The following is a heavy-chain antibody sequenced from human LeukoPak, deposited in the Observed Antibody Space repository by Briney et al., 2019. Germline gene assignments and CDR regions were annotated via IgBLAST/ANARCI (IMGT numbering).Heavy chain of an antibody. J-gene: IGHJ3*02. V-gene: IGHV1-18*01. Sequence: ASVKVSCKASGYTFTSYGISWVRQAPGQGLEWMGWISAYNGNTNYAQKLQGRVTMTTDTSTSTAYMELRSLRSDDTAVYYCAMSPRNCKRGGGLRWCLGPDAFDIWGQGTMVTASS. CDR3: AMSPRNCKRGGGLRWCLGPDAFDI. CDR1: GYTFTSYG. D-gene: IGHD4-23*01. CDR2: ISAYNGNT.